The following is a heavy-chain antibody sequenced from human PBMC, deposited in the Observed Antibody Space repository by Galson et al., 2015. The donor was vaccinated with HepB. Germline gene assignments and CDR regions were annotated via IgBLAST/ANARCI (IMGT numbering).Heavy chain of an antibody. J-gene: IGHJ3*02. V-gene: IGHV3-7*01. CDR3: ARENYYDGSGSDAFDM. CDR2: IKRDGNEQ. D-gene: IGHD3-22*01. CDR1: GFTFSRHW. Sequence: SLRLSCAASGFTFSRHWMTWVRQAPGKGLEWVADIKRDGNEQHYVDSVEGRFTISRDNARNSLFLQMDSLRAEDTAVYYCARENYYDGSGSDAFDMWGQGTMVTVSA.